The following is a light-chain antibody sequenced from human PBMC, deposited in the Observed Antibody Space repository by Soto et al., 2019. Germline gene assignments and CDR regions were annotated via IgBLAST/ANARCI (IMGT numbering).Light chain of an antibody. V-gene: IGKV1-5*03. J-gene: IGKJ5*01. CDR1: QSISSW. CDR2: RAS. CDR3: QQYNSYSIT. Sequence: DIQMTQSPPTLSASVGDRVTITCRASQSISSWLAWYQQKPGKAPNLLIYRASSLETGVPSRFSGSGSGTEITLTISSLQPEDFATYYCQQYNSYSITFGQGTRLEIK.